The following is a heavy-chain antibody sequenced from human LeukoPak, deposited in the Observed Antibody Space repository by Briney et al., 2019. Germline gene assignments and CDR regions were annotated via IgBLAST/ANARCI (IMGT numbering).Heavy chain of an antibody. CDR3: AGSTTYGMDV. CDR2: ISWNSGSI. CDR1: GFTFDDYA. J-gene: IGHJ6*02. Sequence: GGSLRLSCAASGFTFDDYAMHWVRQAPGKGLEWVSGISWNSGSIGYADSVKGRFTISRDNAKNSLYLQMNSLKAEDTALYYCAGSTTYGMDVWGQGTTVTVSS. D-gene: IGHD2-2*01. V-gene: IGHV3-9*01.